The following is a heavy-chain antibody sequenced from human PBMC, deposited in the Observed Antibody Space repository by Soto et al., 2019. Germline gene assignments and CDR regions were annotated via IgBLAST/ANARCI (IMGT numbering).Heavy chain of an antibody. CDR1: GFTFGDNA. D-gene: IGHD1-1*01. CDR3: TRAGIDRTGTTHYYYGMDV. CDR2: IRSKGYGGTT. J-gene: IGHJ6*02. V-gene: IGHV3-49*04. Sequence: LRLSCTASGFTFGDNAVSWVRQAPGEGLEWVGFIRSKGYGGTTEYAASVKGRFTISRDDSKSIAYLQMNSLKTEDTAVYYCTRAGIDRTGTTHYYYGMDVWGQGTTVTVSS.